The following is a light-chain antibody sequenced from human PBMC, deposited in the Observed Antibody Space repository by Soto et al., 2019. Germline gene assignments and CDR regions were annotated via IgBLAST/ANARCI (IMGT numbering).Light chain of an antibody. V-gene: IGKV3-15*01. CDR1: QSVSSN. CDR2: GAS. CDR3: QQYSNWPPWT. Sequence: EIVMTQSPATLSVSPGARATLSCRASQSVSSNLAWYPQKPGQAPRLLIYGASTRATGIPARFSDSGSGTDFTLTISSLQSEDFAVYYCQQYSNWPPWTFGQGTKVDIK. J-gene: IGKJ1*01.